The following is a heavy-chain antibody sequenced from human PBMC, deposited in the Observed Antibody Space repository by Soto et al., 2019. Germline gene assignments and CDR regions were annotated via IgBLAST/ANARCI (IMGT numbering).Heavy chain of an antibody. CDR1: GFTFSSYG. J-gene: IGHJ3*02. V-gene: IGHV3-30*18. D-gene: IGHD5-12*01. Sequence: QVQLVESGVGVVQPGRSLRLSCASSGFTFSSYGMHWVRQAPGKGLEWVAVISYDGSNKYYAESVKGRLTISRDNSKNTLYLKMNRLRGEDTAVYYCAKDNGSGCDWLRVGDASDIWGQGTMVTVSS. CDR2: ISYDGSNK. CDR3: AKDNGSGCDWLRVGDASDI.